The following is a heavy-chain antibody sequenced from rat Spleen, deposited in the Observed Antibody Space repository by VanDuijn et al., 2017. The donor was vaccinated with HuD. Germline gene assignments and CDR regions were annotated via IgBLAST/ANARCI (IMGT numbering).Heavy chain of an antibody. CDR2: IIYDGTRA. D-gene: IGHD1-6*01. CDR1: GFTFSDSN. Sequence: EVQLVESGGGLVQPGRSLKLSCVASGFTFSDSNMAWVRQAPKKGLEWVATIIYDGTRAFYRDSVQGRFTISRDNAKSTLYLQMDSLTSEDTATYYCATGPRILRLDWFAYWGQGTLVTVSS. V-gene: IGHV5S10*01. J-gene: IGHJ3*01. CDR3: ATGPRILRLDWFAY.